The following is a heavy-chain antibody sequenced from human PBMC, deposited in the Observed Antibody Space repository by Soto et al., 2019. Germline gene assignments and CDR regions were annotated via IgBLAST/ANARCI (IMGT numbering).Heavy chain of an antibody. Sequence: GGSLRLSCAASGFTLSSYSMSWVRQAPGKGLEWVSRMSGSGSTTYNADSVKGRFTISRDNAKNSRYLQMNSLRAEDTAAYYCARDQSRYFDWFGAVDYYYMDVWGKGTTVTVSS. CDR3: ARDQSRYFDWFGAVDYYYMDV. J-gene: IGHJ6*03. V-gene: IGHV3-48*04. CDR2: MSGSGSTT. D-gene: IGHD3-9*01. CDR1: GFTLSSYS.